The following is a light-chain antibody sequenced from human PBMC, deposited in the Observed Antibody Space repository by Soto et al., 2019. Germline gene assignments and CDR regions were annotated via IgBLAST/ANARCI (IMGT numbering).Light chain of an antibody. Sequence: QTVVTQPPSVSGAPGQRVTISCTGSSSNIGAGYDVHWYQQLPGTAPKLLIYDNSNRLSGVPDRFSGSRSGTSASLAITGLQAEDEADYYCQSYDSSLSGSIFGGGTQLTVL. J-gene: IGLJ7*01. CDR2: DNS. CDR3: QSYDSSLSGSI. CDR1: SSNIGAGYD. V-gene: IGLV1-40*01.